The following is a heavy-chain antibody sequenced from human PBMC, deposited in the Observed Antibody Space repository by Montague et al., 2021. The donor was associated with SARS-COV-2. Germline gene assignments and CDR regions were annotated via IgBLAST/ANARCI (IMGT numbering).Heavy chain of an antibody. D-gene: IGHD3-22*01. Sequence: SLRLSCAASGFTFRSYGMSWVRQAPGKGLEWVSGITGSGGSTYYADSVKGRFTISRDNSKNTLYLQMNSLRSEDTAVYYCAKGYYYVTSGYLHPFDYWGQGTLVTVSS. CDR1: GFTFRSYG. CDR2: ITGSGGST. J-gene: IGHJ4*02. CDR3: AKGYYYVTSGYLHPFDY. V-gene: IGHV3-23*01.